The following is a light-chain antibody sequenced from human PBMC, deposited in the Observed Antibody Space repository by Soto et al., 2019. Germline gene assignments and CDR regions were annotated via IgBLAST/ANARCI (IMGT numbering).Light chain of an antibody. CDR2: VDD. Sequence: QSVLTQPPSVSGAPGQRVTISCTGCSSNIGAGVDVHWYQQLPGTAPKLLIYVDDSRPSGVPERFSGSKSGSSASLAITGLQAEDEADYYCQSYDSRLTAVVFGGGTKLTVL. CDR3: QSYDSRLTAVV. V-gene: IGLV1-40*01. CDR1: SSNIGAGVD. J-gene: IGLJ2*01.